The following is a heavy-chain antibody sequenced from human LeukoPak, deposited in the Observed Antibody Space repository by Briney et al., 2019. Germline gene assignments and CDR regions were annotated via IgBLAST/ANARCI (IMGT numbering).Heavy chain of an antibody. CDR2: LYSDGNT. CDR1: GYTFSGYA. V-gene: IGHV3-23*03. D-gene: IGHD1-14*01. Sequence: GGSLRLSCAASGYTFSGYAMSWVRQAPGKGLEWVSVLYSDGNTKYADSVQGRFTISRDNSKNTLYLEMNSLSPDATAVYYCARGVEPLAANTLAYWGQGTLVTVSS. J-gene: IGHJ4*02. CDR3: ARGVEPLAANTLAY.